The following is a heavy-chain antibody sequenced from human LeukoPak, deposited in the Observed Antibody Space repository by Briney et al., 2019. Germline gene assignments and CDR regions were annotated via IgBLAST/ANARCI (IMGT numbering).Heavy chain of an antibody. Sequence: PGGSLTLSCAASGFTFSSYAMSWVRQAPGKGLEWVSAISGSGGSTYHADSVKGRFTISRDNSKNTLYLQMNSLRAEDTAVYYCAKGAGYDYVWGSYRYTGGGAFDIWGQGTMVTVSS. CDR1: GFTFSSYA. J-gene: IGHJ3*02. V-gene: IGHV3-23*01. CDR2: ISGSGGST. D-gene: IGHD3-16*02. CDR3: AKGAGYDYVWGSYRYTGGGAFDI.